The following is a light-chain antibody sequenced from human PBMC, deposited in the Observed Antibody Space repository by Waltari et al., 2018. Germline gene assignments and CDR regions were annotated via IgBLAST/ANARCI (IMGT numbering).Light chain of an antibody. J-gene: IGLJ3*02. V-gene: IGLV2-23*01. CDR1: SSDGGRYNL. CDR2: EDT. Sequence: QSALTQPASVSGSPGQSISLSCTGTSSDGGRYNLVSWYQQHPDKAPNLMIYEDTKRPSGVSNRFSGSKSGTTASLTISGLQAEDEADYYCCSYAGSSTLVFGGGTKLTVL. CDR3: CSYAGSSTLV.